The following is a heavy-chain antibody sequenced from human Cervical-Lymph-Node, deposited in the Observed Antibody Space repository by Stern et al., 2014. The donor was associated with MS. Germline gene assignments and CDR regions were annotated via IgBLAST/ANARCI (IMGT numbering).Heavy chain of an antibody. J-gene: IGHJ4*02. CDR2: MSPHSGNS. V-gene: IGHV1-8*01. CDR1: GNTFTNYD. CDR3: ARGLRYDSSGYYPPLGY. Sequence: VQLVQSGAEVKKPGASVRVSCKASGNTFTNYDINWVRQATGQGLEWMGWMSPHSGNSGYAQKFQGRVSMTRNTSIVTAYMELSSLRSEDTAVYYCARGLRYDSSGYYPPLGYWGQGSLVIVSS. D-gene: IGHD3-22*01.